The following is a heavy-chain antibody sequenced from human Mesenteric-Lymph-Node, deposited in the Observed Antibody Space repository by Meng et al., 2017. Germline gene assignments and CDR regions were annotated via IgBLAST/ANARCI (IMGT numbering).Heavy chain of an antibody. CDR1: GYTFTSYY. V-gene: IGHV1-46*01. Sequence: ASVKVSCKASGYTFTSYYIHWVRQAPGQGLEWMGIISPSGGNTAYAQKFQERVTITRDMSTSTAYMELSSLRSEDTAVYYCAAASITMVRGVKMVAFDIWGQGTMVTVSS. D-gene: IGHD3-10*01. CDR3: AAASITMVRGVKMVAFDI. CDR2: ISPSGGNT. J-gene: IGHJ3*02.